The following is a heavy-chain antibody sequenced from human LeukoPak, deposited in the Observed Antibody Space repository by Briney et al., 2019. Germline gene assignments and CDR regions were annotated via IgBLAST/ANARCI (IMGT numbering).Heavy chain of an antibody. Sequence: GGSLRLSCAASGFTFSSYGMHWVRQAPGKGLEWVAVISYDGSKKYYADSVKGRFTISRDNSKNTLYLQMNSLRAEDTAVYYCAKDPSDYYDDGYWGQGTLVTVSS. D-gene: IGHD3-22*01. J-gene: IGHJ4*02. CDR1: GFTFSSYG. V-gene: IGHV3-30*18. CDR2: ISYDGSKK. CDR3: AKDPSDYYDDGY.